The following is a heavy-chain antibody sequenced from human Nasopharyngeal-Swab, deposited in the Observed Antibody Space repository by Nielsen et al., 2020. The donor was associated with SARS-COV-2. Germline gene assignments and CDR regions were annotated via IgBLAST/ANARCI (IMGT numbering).Heavy chain of an antibody. CDR1: GFSLTTSGMA. CDR3: ARRGSTGYSFDY. J-gene: IGHJ4*02. D-gene: IGHD3-22*01. Sequence: SGPTLMKPTQTLTLTCTFSGFSLTTSGMAVAWIRQPPGKTLEWLALIYWDDEKLYSPSLTSRLTIAKGPSENQVVLIMTNMDPMDTATYFCARRGSTGYSFDYWGQGALVAVSS. V-gene: IGHV2-5*02. CDR2: IYWDDEK.